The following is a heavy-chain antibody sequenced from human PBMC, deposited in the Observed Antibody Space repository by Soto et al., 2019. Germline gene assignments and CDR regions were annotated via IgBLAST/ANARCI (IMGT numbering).Heavy chain of an antibody. CDR1: GYTFTGYY. CDR3: ARVVSGYDSGGYYYYGMDV. J-gene: IGHJ6*02. CDR2: INPNSGGT. Sequence: ASVKVSCKASGYTFTGYYMHWVRQAPGQGLEWMGWINPNSGGTNYAQKFRGWVTMTRDTSISTAYMELSRLRSDDTAVYYCARVVSGYDSGGYYYYGMDVWGQGTTVTVSS. D-gene: IGHD5-12*01. V-gene: IGHV1-2*04.